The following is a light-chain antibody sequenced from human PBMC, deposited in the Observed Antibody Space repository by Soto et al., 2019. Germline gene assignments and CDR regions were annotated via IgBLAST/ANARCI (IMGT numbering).Light chain of an antibody. Sequence: DIQMTQSPSTLSASVGDRVTITCRSSQSISFWLAWYQQKPGKAPKLLIYDASNRATGVPTRFSGSGSGTDFTLTISSLEPEDFAVYYCQQRNQWPPVTFGGGTRVEIK. CDR2: DAS. V-gene: IGKV1-5*01. CDR1: QSISFW. J-gene: IGKJ4*01. CDR3: QQRNQWPPVT.